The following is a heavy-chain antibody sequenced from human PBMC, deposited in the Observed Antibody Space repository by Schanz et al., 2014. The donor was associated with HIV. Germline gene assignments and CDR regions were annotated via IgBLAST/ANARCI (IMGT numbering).Heavy chain of an antibody. Sequence: QVQLVQSGAEVKKPGSSVKVSCKASGGTFSSYAISWVRQAPGQGLEWMGGLIPSFATATYAQKFQGRVTITAAESTGTAYMELSSLRSEDTAVYYCARDSPVAAGTLDYWGQGTLVTVSS. CDR2: LIPSFATA. CDR1: GGTFSSYA. V-gene: IGHV1-69*01. CDR3: ARDSPVAAGTLDY. D-gene: IGHD6-13*01. J-gene: IGHJ4*02.